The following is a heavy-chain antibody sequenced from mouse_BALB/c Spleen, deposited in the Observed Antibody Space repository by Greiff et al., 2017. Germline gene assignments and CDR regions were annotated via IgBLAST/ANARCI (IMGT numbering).Heavy chain of an antibody. D-gene: IGHD1-2*01. CDR1: GYTFTSYW. J-gene: IGHJ4*01. CDR3: TRDYYGYDAMDY. Sequence: QVQLQQPGAELVRPGASVKLSCKASGYTFTSYWINWVKQRPGQGLGWIGNIYPSDIYTNYNQKFKDKATLTVDKSSSTAYMQLSSPTSEDSAVYYCTRDYYGYDAMDYWGQGTSVTVSS. V-gene: IGHV1-69*02. CDR2: IYPSDIYT.